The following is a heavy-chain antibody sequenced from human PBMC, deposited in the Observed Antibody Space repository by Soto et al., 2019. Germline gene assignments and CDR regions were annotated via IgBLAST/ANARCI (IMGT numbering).Heavy chain of an antibody. CDR3: ARAGCGSCHYWYFDL. Sequence: QVQLVESGGGVVQPGRSLRLSCAASGFTFSSYAMHWVRQAPGKGLEWVAVISYDGSNKYYADSVKGRFTISRDNSKNTLYLQMNSLRAEDTAVYYCARAGCGSCHYWYFDLWGRGTLVTVSS. V-gene: IGHV3-30-3*01. D-gene: IGHD1-26*01. CDR2: ISYDGSNK. CDR1: GFTFSSYA. J-gene: IGHJ2*01.